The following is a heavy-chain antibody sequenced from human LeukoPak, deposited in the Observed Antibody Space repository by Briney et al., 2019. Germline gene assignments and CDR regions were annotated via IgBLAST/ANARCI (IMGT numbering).Heavy chain of an antibody. J-gene: IGHJ2*01. V-gene: IGHV3-74*01. Sequence: GGSLRLSCAASGFTFSGYWMHWVRQAPGKGLVWVSRITSDGSSTSYADSVKGRFTISRDNAKNTLYLQMISLRAEDTAVYYSSRDTGWYFDLWGRGTLVTVSS. CDR3: SRDTGWYFDL. CDR2: ITSDGSST. D-gene: IGHD4-17*01. CDR1: GFTFSGYW.